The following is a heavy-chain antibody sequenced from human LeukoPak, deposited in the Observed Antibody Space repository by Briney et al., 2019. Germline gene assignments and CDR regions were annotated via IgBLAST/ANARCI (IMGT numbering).Heavy chain of an antibody. V-gene: IGHV4-39*01. J-gene: IGHJ4*02. CDR3: ARLGRDSSGYYYVFDS. Sequence: SQTLSLTCAVSGGSISSSSYYWDWLRQPPGKGLEWIGSMSYSGSTYYNPSLKSRVTISEDTSKNQFSLKLSSVTAADTAVYYCARLGRDSSGYYYVFDSWGQGTLVTVSS. CDR1: GGSISSSSYY. D-gene: IGHD3-22*01. CDR2: MSYSGST.